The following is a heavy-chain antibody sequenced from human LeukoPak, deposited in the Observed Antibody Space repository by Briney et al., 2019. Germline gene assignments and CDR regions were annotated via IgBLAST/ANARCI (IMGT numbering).Heavy chain of an antibody. Sequence: ASVTVSCKASGYTFSDYGVTWVRQAPGQGLEWMGWISVSSGTTTYAEVFQGRLTLTTDAPTNTAFMDLTSLTSDDTAVYYCARDVSRGYMDYWGQGSLVTVAS. V-gene: IGHV1-18*01. CDR2: ISVSSGTT. J-gene: IGHJ4*02. CDR1: GYTFSDYG. CDR3: ARDVSRGYMDY.